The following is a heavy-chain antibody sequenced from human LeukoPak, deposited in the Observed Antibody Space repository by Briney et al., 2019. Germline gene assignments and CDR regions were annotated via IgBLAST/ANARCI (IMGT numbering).Heavy chain of an antibody. CDR1: GYTFTSYA. D-gene: IGHD3-3*01. CDR2: INTNTGNP. V-gene: IGHV7-4-1*02. CDR3: ARDTGTIFGVVNSWFDP. Sequence: ASVKVSCKASGYTFTSYAMNWVRQAPGQGLEWMGWINTNTGNPTYAQGFTGRFVFSLDTSVSTAYLQISSLKAEDTAVYYCARDTGTIFGVVNSWFDPWGQGTLVTVSS. J-gene: IGHJ5*02.